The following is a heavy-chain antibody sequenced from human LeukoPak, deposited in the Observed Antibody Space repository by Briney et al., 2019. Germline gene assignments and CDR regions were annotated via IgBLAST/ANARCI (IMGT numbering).Heavy chain of an antibody. D-gene: IGHD4-17*01. V-gene: IGHV3-30-3*01. CDR2: ISYDGSNK. Sequence: PGGSLRLSCAASGFTFSSYAMHWVRQAPGKGLEWVAVISYDGSNKYYADSVKGQFTISRDNSKNTLYLQMNSLRAEDTAVYYCARATYDYGDYHDAFDIWGQGTMVTVSS. CDR3: ARATYDYGDYHDAFDI. J-gene: IGHJ3*02. CDR1: GFTFSSYA.